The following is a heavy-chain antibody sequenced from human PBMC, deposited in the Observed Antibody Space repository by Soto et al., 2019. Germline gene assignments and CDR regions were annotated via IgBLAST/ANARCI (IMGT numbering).Heavy chain of an antibody. Sequence: SETMSLTCTVSGGSISSSRDYWGWIRQPPGKGLEWIGNIYYNGNTYFNPSLKSRVTISVDTSQNQFSLKLTSVTAADTAVYHCARLPRISIPPDYFDYWGQGTLVTVSS. J-gene: IGHJ4*02. CDR3: ARLPRISIPPDYFDY. CDR1: GGSISSSRDY. CDR2: IYYNGNT. V-gene: IGHV4-39*01. D-gene: IGHD1-20*01.